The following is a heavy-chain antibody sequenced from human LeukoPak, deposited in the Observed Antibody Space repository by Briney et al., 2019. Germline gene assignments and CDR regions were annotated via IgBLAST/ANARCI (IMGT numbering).Heavy chain of an antibody. CDR2: INPNSGGT. CDR3: ARGYYDSSGYYSRSFDY. CDR1: GGTFTHFV. Sequence: GASVKVSCKASGGTFTHFVISWLRQAPGQGLEWMGWINPNSGGTNYAQKFQGRVTMTRDTSISTAYMELSRLRSDDTAVYYCARGYYDSSGYYSRSFDYWGQGTLVTVSS. J-gene: IGHJ4*02. D-gene: IGHD3-22*01. V-gene: IGHV1-2*02.